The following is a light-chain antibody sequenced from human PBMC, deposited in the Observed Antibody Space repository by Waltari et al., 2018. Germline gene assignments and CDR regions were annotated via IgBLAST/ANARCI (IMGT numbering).Light chain of an antibody. V-gene: IGLV2-14*03. J-gene: IGLJ3*02. CDR3: SSYTSSNTLV. CDR2: NVI. Sequence: QSALTQPASVSGSPGQSITISCTGTSRDVGGYKYVSWYQQYPGKAPKLMIYNVIGRPSWVADRFAGSKACDTASLTISGLQAEDEADYFCSSYTSSNTLVFGGGTKLTVL. CDR1: SRDVGGYKY.